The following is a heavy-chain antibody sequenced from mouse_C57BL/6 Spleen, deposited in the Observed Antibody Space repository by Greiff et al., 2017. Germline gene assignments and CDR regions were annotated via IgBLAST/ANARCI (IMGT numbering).Heavy chain of an antibody. J-gene: IGHJ1*03. D-gene: IGHD1-1*01. CDR2: ISYDGSN. CDR3: ARELLYSGSSCWYFDV. Sequence: DVKLQASGPGLVKPSPSLSLTCSVTGYSITSGYYWNWIRQFPGNKLEWMGYISYDGSNNYNPSLKNRISITRDTSKNLFFLKFNSVTNEDTATYYCARELLYSGSSCWYFDVWGTGTTVTVSS. V-gene: IGHV3-6*01. CDR1: GYSITSGYY.